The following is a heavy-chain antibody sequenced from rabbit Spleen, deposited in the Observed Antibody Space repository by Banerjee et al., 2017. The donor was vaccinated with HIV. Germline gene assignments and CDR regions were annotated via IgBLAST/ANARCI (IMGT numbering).Heavy chain of an antibody. V-gene: IGHV1S45*01. CDR1: GFSFSNKAV. J-gene: IGHJ4*01. D-gene: IGHD4-2*01. CDR2: IDIGPSETT. Sequence: QEQLVESGGDLVKPEGSLKLSCIASGFSFSNKAVMCWVRQAPGKGLEWIACIDIGPSETTHYATWAKGRFTISRTSSTTVALRMTSLTAADTATYFCARDAAGREDFNLWGQGTLVTVS. CDR3: ARDAAGREDFNL.